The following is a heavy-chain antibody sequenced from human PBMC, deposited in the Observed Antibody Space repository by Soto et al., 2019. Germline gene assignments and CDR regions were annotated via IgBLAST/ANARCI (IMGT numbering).Heavy chain of an antibody. V-gene: IGHV5-51*01. CDR3: ARAKRTYGSGSYFAFDI. CDR2: IYPGDSDT. CDR1: GYSFTTYW. D-gene: IGHD3-10*01. J-gene: IGHJ3*02. Sequence: PGESLKISCKGSGYSFTTYWIGWVRQMPGKGLEWMGIIYPGDSDTRYSPSFQGQVTISADKSISTAYLQWSSLKASDTAMYYCARAKRTYGSGSYFAFDIWGQGTRVTVSS.